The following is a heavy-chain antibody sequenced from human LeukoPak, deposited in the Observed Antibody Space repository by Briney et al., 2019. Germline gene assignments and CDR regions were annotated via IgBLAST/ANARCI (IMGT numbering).Heavy chain of an antibody. CDR1: GGSFSGYY. V-gene: IGHV4-34*01. CDR2: INHSGST. CDR3: ARGFLSGSHYFDY. D-gene: IGHD1-26*01. J-gene: IGHJ4*02. Sequence: SETLSLTCAAYGGSFSGYYWSWIRQPPGKGLEWIGEINHSGSTNYNPSLKSRVTISVDTSKNQFSLKLSSVTAADTAVYYCARGFLSGSHYFDYWGQGTLVTVSS.